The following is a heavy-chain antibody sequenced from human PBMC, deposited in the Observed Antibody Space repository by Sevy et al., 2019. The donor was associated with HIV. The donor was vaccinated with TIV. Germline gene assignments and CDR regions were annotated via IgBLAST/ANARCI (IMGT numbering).Heavy chain of an antibody. Sequence: GGSLRLSCAASGFNFRIYAMHWVRQAPVKGLEWVAVISYDGSDKFYAESVKGRFTISRDNSKNMVFLQLNSLRGDDTAVYYCATGRQGATYGYWGPGTPVTVSS. J-gene: IGHJ4*02. CDR2: ISYDGSDK. CDR3: ATGRQGATYGY. D-gene: IGHD1-26*01. V-gene: IGHV3-30*03. CDR1: GFNFRIYA.